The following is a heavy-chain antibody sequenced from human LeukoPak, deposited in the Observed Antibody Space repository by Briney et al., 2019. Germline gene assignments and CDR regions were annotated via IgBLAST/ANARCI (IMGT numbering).Heavy chain of an antibody. Sequence: GASVKVSCKASGYTFTSYGISWVRQAPGQGLEWMGWISAYNGNTNYAQKLQGRVTMTTDTSTSTAYMELRSLRSDDTAVYYCARLRWELTGYYYMDVWGKGTTVTVSS. J-gene: IGHJ6*03. CDR3: ARLRWELTGYYYMDV. V-gene: IGHV1-18*01. D-gene: IGHD1-26*01. CDR2: ISAYNGNT. CDR1: GYTFTSYG.